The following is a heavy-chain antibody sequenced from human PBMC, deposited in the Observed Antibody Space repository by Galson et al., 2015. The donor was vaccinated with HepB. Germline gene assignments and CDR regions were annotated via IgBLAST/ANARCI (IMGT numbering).Heavy chain of an antibody. CDR1: GYTLTKLS. V-gene: IGHV1-24*01. Sequence: SVKVSCKVSGYTLTKLSMHWVRQAPGKGLEWMGGFDPEDGETIYAQNFQGRVTMTEDISTDTAYMELSSLRSEDTAVYYCATIRSGPLETPWFDPWGQGTLVTVSS. D-gene: IGHD3-3*01. J-gene: IGHJ5*02. CDR2: FDPEDGET. CDR3: ATIRSGPLETPWFDP.